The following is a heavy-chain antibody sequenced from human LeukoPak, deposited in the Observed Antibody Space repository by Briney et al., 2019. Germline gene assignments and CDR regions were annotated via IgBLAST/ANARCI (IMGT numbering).Heavy chain of an antibody. D-gene: IGHD3-10*01. CDR1: GFTFSDHH. Sequence: PGGSLRLSCAASGFTFSDHHMTWIRQAPGQGLEWISYISGDGETIYFTDSVKGRFSVSRDNAKSSLYLQMDRLRVDDTAVYYFARTYGYYYYFLDVWAKEARSSSP. J-gene: IGHJ6*03. CDR2: ISGDGETI. CDR3: ARTYGYYYYFLDV. V-gene: IGHV3-11*01.